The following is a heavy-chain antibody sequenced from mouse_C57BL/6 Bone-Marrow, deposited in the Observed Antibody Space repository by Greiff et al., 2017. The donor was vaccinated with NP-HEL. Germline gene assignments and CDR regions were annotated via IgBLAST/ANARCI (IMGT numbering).Heavy chain of an antibody. J-gene: IGHJ4*01. Sequence: EVMLVESGGGLVKPGGSLKLSCAASGYTFSSYAMSWVRQTPGKRLEWVATISAGGSYTYYPDNVKGRSTISRDNAKNNLYLQMSRLKSEDAAVYYCARDGYCAMDYWGRGTSVTVTS. CDR1: GYTFSSYA. CDR3: ARDGYCAMDY. V-gene: IGHV5-4*01. CDR2: ISAGGSYT.